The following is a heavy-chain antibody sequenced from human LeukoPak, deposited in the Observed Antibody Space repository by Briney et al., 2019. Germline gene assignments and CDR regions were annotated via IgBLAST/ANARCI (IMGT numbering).Heavy chain of an antibody. D-gene: IGHD3-3*01. J-gene: IGHJ5*02. CDR3: ARVLRFLEWANWFDP. CDR1: GRLISIYH. CDR2: IYYWGST. Sequence: SLMCTVSGRLISIYHWLGPPHPPGEGLVGIVYIYYWGSTIQHPPLEGRVTISVDTSNNQFSLKLSSVTAADTAVYYCARVLRFLEWANWFDPWGQGTLVTVSS. V-gene: IGHV4-59*13.